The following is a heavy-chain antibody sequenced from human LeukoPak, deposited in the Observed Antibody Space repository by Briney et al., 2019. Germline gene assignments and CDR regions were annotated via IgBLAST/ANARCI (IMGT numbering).Heavy chain of an antibody. CDR2: IYPGDSDT. V-gene: IGHV5-51*01. Sequence: GESLKISCKGSGYSFTNYWIGWVRRMPGKGLEWMGIIYPGDSDTTYSPSFQGQVTISADKSISTAYLQWSSLKASDTAMFYCARHPYCTGGSCYSNAFDIWGQGTMVTVSS. CDR1: GYSFTNYW. D-gene: IGHD2-15*01. J-gene: IGHJ3*02. CDR3: ARHPYCTGGSCYSNAFDI.